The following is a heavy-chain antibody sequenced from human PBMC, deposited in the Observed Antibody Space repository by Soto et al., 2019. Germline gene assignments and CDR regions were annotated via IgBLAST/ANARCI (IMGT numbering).Heavy chain of an antibody. D-gene: IGHD5-12*01. CDR3: ARGGRDGYNSAWTTFDY. V-gene: IGHV4-34*01. CDR1: GGSFSGYY. CDR2: INHSGST. Sequence: SETLSLTCAVYGGSFSGYYCSWIRQPPGKGLEWIGEINHSGSTNYNPSLKSRVTISVGTSKNQFSLKLSSVTAADTAVYYCARGGRDGYNSAWTTFDYWGQGTLVTVSS. J-gene: IGHJ4*02.